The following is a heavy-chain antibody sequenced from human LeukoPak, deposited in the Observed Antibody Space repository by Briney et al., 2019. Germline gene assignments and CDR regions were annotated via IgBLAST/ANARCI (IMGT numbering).Heavy chain of an antibody. CDR3: ARDYSGSVFDM. V-gene: IGHV3-21*01. CDR2: ISGDSRYI. J-gene: IGHJ3*02. Sequence: PGGSLRLSCAASGFTFSSYSMNWVRQAPGKGLEWVSAISGDSRYIYYADSVRGRFTISRDNAENSLYLQMNSLRVEDTAVYYCARDYSGSVFDMWGQGTMVTVSS. D-gene: IGHD2-15*01. CDR1: GFTFSSYS.